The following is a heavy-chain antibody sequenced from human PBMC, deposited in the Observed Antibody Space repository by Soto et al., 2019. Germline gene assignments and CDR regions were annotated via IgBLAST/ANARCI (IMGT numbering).Heavy chain of an antibody. CDR2: IYYSGST. D-gene: IGHD2-2*01. V-gene: IGHV4-30-4*01. CDR1: CGSISSCDYY. CDR3: ARDCISTSCSPLYGMDV. J-gene: IGHJ6*02. Sequence: SETLSLTCTVSCGSISSCDYYWSWIRQPPGKGLEWIGYIYYSGSTYYNPSLKSRVTISVDTSKNQFSLKLSSVTAADTAVYYCARDCISTSCSPLYGMDVWGQGTTVTVSS.